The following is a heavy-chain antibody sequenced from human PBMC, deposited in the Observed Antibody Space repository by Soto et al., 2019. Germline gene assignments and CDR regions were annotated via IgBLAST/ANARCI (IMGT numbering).Heavy chain of an antibody. CDR3: ARDRVPYVYFYYGMDV. D-gene: IGHD3-16*01. CDR1: GFAFHNYS. V-gene: IGHV3-30-3*01. CDR2: MSMDGNNK. J-gene: IGHJ6*02. Sequence: QVRLEESGGGVVQSGRSLRLSCAASGFAFHNYSMHWVRQAPGKGLEWVAIMSMDGNNKYYADSVKGRFTISRDNSKSMLFLQMSSLRPEDTAVYFCARDRVPYVYFYYGMDVWGQGTTVTVSS.